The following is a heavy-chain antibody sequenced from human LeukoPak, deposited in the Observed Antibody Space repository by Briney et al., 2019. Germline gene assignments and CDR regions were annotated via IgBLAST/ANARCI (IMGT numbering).Heavy chain of an antibody. V-gene: IGHV3-49*03. CDR1: GFTFGDYA. J-gene: IGHJ6*02. D-gene: IGHD6-19*01. CDR3: TRDTDDGSGWYVAYYYYGMDV. Sequence: PGGSLRLSCTASGFTFGDYAMSWFRQAPGKGLEWVGFIRSEAYGGTTEYAASVKGRFTISRDDSKSIAYLQMNSLKTEDTAVYYCTRDTDDGSGWYVAYYYYGMDVWGQGTTVTVSS. CDR2: IRSEAYGGTT.